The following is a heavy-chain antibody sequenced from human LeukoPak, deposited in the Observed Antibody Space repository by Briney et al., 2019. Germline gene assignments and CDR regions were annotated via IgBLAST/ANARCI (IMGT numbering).Heavy chain of an antibody. J-gene: IGHJ4*02. Sequence: GGSLRLSCAASGFTFIDFYMSWFRQAPGKGLEWVSYISDSGSAISYAGSVKGRFTISRDNAKNSLYLQMNSLRVEDTAVYYCARGPRYNWNSNYFPFDYWGQGTLVTVSS. V-gene: IGHV3-11*04. CDR3: ARGPRYNWNSNYFPFDY. D-gene: IGHD1-7*01. CDR2: ISDSGSAI. CDR1: GFTFIDFY.